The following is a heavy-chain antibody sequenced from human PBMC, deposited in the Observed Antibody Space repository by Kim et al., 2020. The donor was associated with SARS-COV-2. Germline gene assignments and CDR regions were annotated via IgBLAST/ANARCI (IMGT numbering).Heavy chain of an antibody. J-gene: IGHJ6*02. CDR2: ISSSSSYT. Sequence: GGSLRLSCAASGFTFSDYYMSWIRQAPGKGLEWVSYISSSSSYTNYADSVKGRFTISRDNAKNSLYLQMNSLRAEDTAVYYCARGEWDTAMVTLLWYGMDVWGQGTTVTVSS. V-gene: IGHV3-11*06. CDR3: ARGEWDTAMVTLLWYGMDV. D-gene: IGHD5-18*01. CDR1: GFTFSDYY.